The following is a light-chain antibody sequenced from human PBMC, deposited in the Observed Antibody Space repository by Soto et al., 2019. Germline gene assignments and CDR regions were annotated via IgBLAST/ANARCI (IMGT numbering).Light chain of an antibody. Sequence: EIVLTQSPATLSVSPGERVTLSCRASQGIRSNLAWHQQKPGQPPRLLLYGASNRATDTPVRFSGSGSGTEFTLTITSLQSEDFAVYYCQQYNNWPLTFGQGTRLAIK. CDR1: QGIRSN. CDR3: QQYNNWPLT. CDR2: GAS. V-gene: IGKV3-15*01. J-gene: IGKJ5*01.